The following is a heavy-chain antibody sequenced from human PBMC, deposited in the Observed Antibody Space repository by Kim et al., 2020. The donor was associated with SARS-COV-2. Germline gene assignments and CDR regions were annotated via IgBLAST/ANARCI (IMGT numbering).Heavy chain of an antibody. CDR2: INHSGST. J-gene: IGHJ4*02. CDR1: GGSFSGYY. D-gene: IGHD6-19*01. Sequence: SETLSLTCAVYGGSFSGYYWSWIRQPPGKGLEWIGEINHSGSTNYNPSLKSRVTISVDTSKNQFSLKLSSVTAADTAVYYCARARTLSSGWYGVRDYFDYWGQGTLVTVSS. CDR3: ARARTLSSGWYGVRDYFDY. V-gene: IGHV4-34*01.